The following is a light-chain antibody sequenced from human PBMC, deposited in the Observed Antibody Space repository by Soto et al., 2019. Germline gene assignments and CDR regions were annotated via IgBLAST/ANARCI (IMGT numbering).Light chain of an antibody. J-gene: IGKJ1*01. CDR2: TAS. CDR1: QSVSNY. V-gene: IGKV3-11*01. Sequence: EIVLTQSPATLSLSPGERATLSCRASQSVSNYLAWYQQKPGQAPRLLIYTASNRATGIPARFSGSGSGTDFTLTISSLQSEDFAVYYCQQYHNWPAFGQGTKVEIK. CDR3: QQYHNWPA.